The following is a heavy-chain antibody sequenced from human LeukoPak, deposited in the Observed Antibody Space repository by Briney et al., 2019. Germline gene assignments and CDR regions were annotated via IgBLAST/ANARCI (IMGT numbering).Heavy chain of an antibody. CDR1: GFTVSSNY. D-gene: IGHD3-10*01. Sequence: GGSLRLSCAASGFTVSSNYMSWVRQAPGKGLEWVSVIYSGGSTYYADSVKGRFTISRDNSKNTLYLQMDSLRAEDTAVYYCVRSSIRGVIISHFDYWGQGTLVTVSS. V-gene: IGHV3-53*05. CDR3: VRSSIRGVIISHFDY. J-gene: IGHJ4*02. CDR2: IYSGGST.